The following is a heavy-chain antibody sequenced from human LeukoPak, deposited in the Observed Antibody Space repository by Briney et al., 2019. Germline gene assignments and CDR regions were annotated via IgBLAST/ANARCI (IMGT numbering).Heavy chain of an antibody. J-gene: IGHJ4*02. V-gene: IGHV4-39*07. CDR2: IHYSGKT. CDR3: ARPLYGDYDYGY. Sequence: SETLSLTCTVSGGSISSGAYYWGWIRQPPGKGLEWIGTIHYSGKTYYNPSLKSRITISVDTSKNQFSLKLSSVTAADTAVYYCARPLYGDYDYGYWGQGTLVTVSS. D-gene: IGHD4-17*01. CDR1: GGSISSGAYY.